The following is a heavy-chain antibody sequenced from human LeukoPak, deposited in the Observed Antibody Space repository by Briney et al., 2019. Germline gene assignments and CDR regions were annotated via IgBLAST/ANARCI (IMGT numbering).Heavy chain of an antibody. V-gene: IGHV3-23*01. Sequence: PGGSLRLSCAASGFTFSSYGMTWVRQAPGKGLEWVSAISGSGSGGSTYYADSVKGRFTISRDNSKNTVYLHMNSLRAEDTAVYYCARGDYSSGMDYWGQGTLVTVSS. J-gene: IGHJ4*02. D-gene: IGHD3-10*01. CDR2: ISGSGSGGST. CDR3: ARGDYSSGMDY. CDR1: GFTFSSYG.